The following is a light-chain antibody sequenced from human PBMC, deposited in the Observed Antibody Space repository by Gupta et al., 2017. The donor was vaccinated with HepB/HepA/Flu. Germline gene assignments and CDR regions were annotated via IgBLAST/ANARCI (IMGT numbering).Light chain of an antibody. V-gene: IGKV2-28*01. CDR2: LGS. Sequence: DIVMTQSPLSLPVTPGEPASITCRSSQSLLFRNGHNYLDWYLQKPGQSPQLLIYLGSNRASGAPDRFSGSGSGTDFTLKISRVEAEDVGIYYCMQARRTPRSFGQGTKVEIK. CDR3: MQARRTPRS. J-gene: IGKJ1*01. CDR1: QSLLFRNGHNY.